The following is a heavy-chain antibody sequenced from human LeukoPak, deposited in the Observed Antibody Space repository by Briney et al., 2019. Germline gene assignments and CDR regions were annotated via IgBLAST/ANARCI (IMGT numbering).Heavy chain of an antibody. Sequence: GVTVRLSCSASGFTFSSYAMHWVRQAPGKGLEYVSAISSNGGSTYYTDSMKGRFTISRDNSKNTLYRQVSSLRAEDTAVYYCVKAYYPYCSGGSCYPFDYWGQGTLVTVSS. V-gene: IGHV3-64D*09. D-gene: IGHD2-15*01. J-gene: IGHJ4*02. CDR1: GFTFSSYA. CDR2: ISSNGGST. CDR3: VKAYYPYCSGGSCYPFDY.